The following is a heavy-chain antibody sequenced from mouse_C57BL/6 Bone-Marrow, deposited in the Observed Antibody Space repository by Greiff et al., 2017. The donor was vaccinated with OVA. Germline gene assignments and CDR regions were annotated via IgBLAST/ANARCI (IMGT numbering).Heavy chain of an antibody. CDR2: ISRGGDYI. D-gene: IGHD2-2*01. J-gene: IGHJ4*01. CDR3: TRAVYGYGYAMDY. CDR1: GFTFSSYA. Sequence: EVKLMESGAGLVKPGGSLKLSCAASGFTFSSYAMSWVRQTPEKRLEWVAYISRGGDYIYYADTVKGRFTISRDNARNTLYLQMSSRKSEDTAMYYYTRAVYGYGYAMDYWGQGTSVTVSS. V-gene: IGHV5-9-1*02.